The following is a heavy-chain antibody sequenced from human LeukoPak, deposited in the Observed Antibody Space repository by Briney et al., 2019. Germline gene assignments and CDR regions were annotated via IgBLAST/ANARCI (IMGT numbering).Heavy chain of an antibody. CDR2: ISYDGSNK. CDR3: AKECVDTVMVMGLDY. D-gene: IGHD5-18*01. CDR1: GFTFSSYG. J-gene: IGHJ4*02. V-gene: IGHV3-30*18. Sequence: GGCLRLSRAASGFTFSSYGMHWVRQAPAKGLEWVAVISYDGSNKYYADSVKGRFTNSRDNSKNTLYLQMNSLSAEDTAVYYCAKECVDTVMVMGLDYWGQGTLVTVSS.